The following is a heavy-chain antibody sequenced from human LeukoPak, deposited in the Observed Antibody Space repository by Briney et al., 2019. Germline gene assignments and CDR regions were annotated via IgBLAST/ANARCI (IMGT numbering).Heavy chain of an antibody. Sequence: GGSLRLSCAASGFTFDDHAMYWVRQAPGKGLECVSFISWDGGNAYYGDSVKGRFTISRDNSKNSLYLQMHSLRPEDTAFYYCAKALSIGIAAAGTWGQGTLVTVSS. CDR2: ISWDGGNA. CDR3: AKALSIGIAAAGT. J-gene: IGHJ4*02. V-gene: IGHV3-43D*03. D-gene: IGHD6-13*01. CDR1: GFTFDDHA.